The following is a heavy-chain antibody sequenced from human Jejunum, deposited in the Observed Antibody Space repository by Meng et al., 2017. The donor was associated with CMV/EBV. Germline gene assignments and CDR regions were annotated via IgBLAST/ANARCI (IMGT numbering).Heavy chain of an antibody. D-gene: IGHD1-1*01. CDR2: ISGNGGST. V-gene: IGHV3-23*01. Sequence: EVQLLESXGGLVQPGGSLRVSCAASGFTFSSYDMAWVRQAPGKGLEWVSTISGNGGSTYYADSVKGRFTVSRDNSKNTLYLQMNSLRAEDTAVYYCAKDGLADNWGDFDSWGQGTLFNVSS. J-gene: IGHJ4*02. CDR3: AKDGLADNWGDFDS. CDR1: GFTFSSYD.